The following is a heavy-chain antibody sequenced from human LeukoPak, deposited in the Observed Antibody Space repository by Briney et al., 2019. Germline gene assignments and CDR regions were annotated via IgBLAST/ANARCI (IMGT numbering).Heavy chain of an antibody. Sequence: PGGSLRLSCAASGFTFSSYSMNWVRQTPGKGPDWVSSISGSSTYIYYADSVKGRFTISRDNAKNSLYLQMNSLRAEDTAVYYCARALEPSIAVIDYWGQGTLVTVSS. V-gene: IGHV3-21*01. D-gene: IGHD6-19*01. J-gene: IGHJ4*02. CDR3: ARALEPSIAVIDY. CDR1: GFTFSSYS. CDR2: ISGSSTYI.